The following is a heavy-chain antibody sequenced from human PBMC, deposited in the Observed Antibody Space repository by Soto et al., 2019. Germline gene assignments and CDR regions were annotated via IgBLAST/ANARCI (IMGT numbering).Heavy chain of an antibody. CDR3: AKNKRYCTSTTCPPYYGMDV. CDR2: ISYDGSNK. J-gene: IGHJ6*01. Sequence: HWCRAAEVKSGNHGMHWVIKNKGKWLEWAAVISYDGSNKYFADSVKGRFTISRDNSNNMLYLQMNGLRGDDTAVYYCAKNKRYCTSTTCPPYYGMDVRGQGTTVS. V-gene: IGHV3-30*18. CDR1: EVKSGNHG. D-gene: IGHD2-2*01.